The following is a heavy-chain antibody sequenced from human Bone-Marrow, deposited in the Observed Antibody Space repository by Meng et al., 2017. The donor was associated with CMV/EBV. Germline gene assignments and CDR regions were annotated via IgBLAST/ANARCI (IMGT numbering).Heavy chain of an antibody. D-gene: IGHD2-2*02. J-gene: IGHJ4*02. CDR1: GGSVSSGSYY. CDR3: ARDHQDCSSTSCYSGFDY. CDR2: IYYSGST. Sequence: SETLSLTCTVSGGSVSSGSYYWSWIRQPPGKGLEWIGYIYYSGSTNYNPSLKSRVTISVDTSKNQFSLKLSSVTAADTAVYYCARDHQDCSSTSCYSGFDYWGQGALVTFYS. V-gene: IGHV4-61*01.